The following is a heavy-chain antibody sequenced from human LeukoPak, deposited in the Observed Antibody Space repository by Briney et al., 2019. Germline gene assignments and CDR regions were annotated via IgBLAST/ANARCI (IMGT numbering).Heavy chain of an antibody. J-gene: IGHJ3*02. D-gene: IGHD1-26*01. CDR1: GGSFSGYY. Sequence: PSETLSLTCAVYGGSFSGYYWSWIRQPPGKGLEWIGYIYYSGSTNYNPSLKSRVTISVDTSKNQFSLKLSSVTAADTAVYYCAREGNKYSGSLDIWGQGTMVTVSS. CDR3: AREGNKYSGSLDI. CDR2: IYYSGST. V-gene: IGHV4-59*01.